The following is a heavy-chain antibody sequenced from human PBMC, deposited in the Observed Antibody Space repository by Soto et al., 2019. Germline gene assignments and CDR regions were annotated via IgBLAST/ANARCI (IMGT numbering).Heavy chain of an antibody. D-gene: IGHD6-13*01. CDR1: GYTFTGYY. Sequence: GPSVKVSCKASGYTFTGYYMHWVRQAPGQGLEWMGWINPNSGNTGYAQKFQGRVSMTRNTSISTAYMELSSLRSEDTAVYYCARAPAAGPQYYYYYYGMDVWGQGTTVTVSS. V-gene: IGHV1-8*02. CDR3: ARAPAAGPQYYYYYYGMDV. J-gene: IGHJ6*02. CDR2: INPNSGNT.